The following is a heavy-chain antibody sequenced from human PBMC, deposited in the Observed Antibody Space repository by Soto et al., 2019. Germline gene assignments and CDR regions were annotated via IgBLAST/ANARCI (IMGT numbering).Heavy chain of an antibody. V-gene: IGHV4-39*01. CDR2: IYYSGST. CDR3: ARGRVMYYDILTGYSPGYFDY. D-gene: IGHD3-9*01. J-gene: IGHJ4*02. Sequence: SETLSLTCTVSGGSISSSSYYWGWIRQPPGKGLEWIGSIYYSGSTYYNPSLKSRVTISVDTSKNQFSLKLSSVTAADTAVYYCARGRVMYYDILTGYSPGYFDYWGQGTLVTVSS. CDR1: GGSISSSSYY.